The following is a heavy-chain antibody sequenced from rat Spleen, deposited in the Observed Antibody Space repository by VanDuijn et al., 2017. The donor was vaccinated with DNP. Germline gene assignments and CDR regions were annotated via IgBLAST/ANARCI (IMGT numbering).Heavy chain of an antibody. CDR1: GLTFSYYA. V-gene: IGHV5S23*01. J-gene: IGHJ2*01. D-gene: IGHD5-1*01. Sequence: EVQLVESGGGVAQPGNSLKLSCAASGLTFSYYAMAWVRQAPTKGLEWVASISNSGSETKYRDSVQGRFTISRDNAKNTLYLQMDSLRSEDTATYYCKLGGAYWGQGVMVTVSS. CDR2: ISNSGSET. CDR3: KLGGAY.